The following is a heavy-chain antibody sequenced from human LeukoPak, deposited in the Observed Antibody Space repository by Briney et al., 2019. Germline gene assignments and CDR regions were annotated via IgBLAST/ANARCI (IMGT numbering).Heavy chain of an antibody. J-gene: IGHJ4*02. V-gene: IGHV3-21*01. Sequence: GGSLRLSCAVSGFTFSSYSMNWVRQAPGKGLEWVSSISSSSSYIYYADSVKGRFTISRDNAKNSLYLQMNSLRAEDTAVYYCASYSISLYYWGQGTLVTVSS. CDR1: GFTFSSYS. CDR3: ASYSISLYY. CDR2: ISSSSSYI. D-gene: IGHD6-6*01.